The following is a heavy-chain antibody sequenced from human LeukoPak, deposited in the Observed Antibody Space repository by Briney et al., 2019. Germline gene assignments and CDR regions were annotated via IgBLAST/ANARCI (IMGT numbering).Heavy chain of an antibody. D-gene: IGHD6-13*01. CDR2: ISGSGGST. CDR3: EKQQLSGKNYYYYGMDV. Sequence: GGSLRLSCAASGVTFSSYAMSWVRQAPGKGLEWVSAISGSGGSTYYADSVKGRFTISRDNSKNTLYLQMNSLRAEDTAVYYCEKQQLSGKNYYYYGMDVWGQGTTVTVSS. J-gene: IGHJ6*01. CDR1: GVTFSSYA. V-gene: IGHV3-23*01.